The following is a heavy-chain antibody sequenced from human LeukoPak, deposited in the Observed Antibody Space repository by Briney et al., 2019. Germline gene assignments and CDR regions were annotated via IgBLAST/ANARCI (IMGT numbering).Heavy chain of an antibody. J-gene: IGHJ3*02. D-gene: IGHD2-2*01. CDR1: GFTFSSYS. Sequence: PGGSLRLSCAASGFTFSSYSMNWVRQAPGKGLERVSYISSSSSTIYYADSVKGRFTISRDNAKNSLCLQMNSLRAEDTAVYYCARGLWGVPAATPVGAFDIWGQGTMVTVSS. CDR2: ISSSSSTI. V-gene: IGHV3-48*01. CDR3: ARGLWGVPAATPVGAFDI.